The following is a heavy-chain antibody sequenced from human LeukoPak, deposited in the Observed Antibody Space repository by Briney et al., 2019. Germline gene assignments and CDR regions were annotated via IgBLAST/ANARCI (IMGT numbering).Heavy chain of an antibody. Sequence: GGSMSLCCAASGSAVSSNYMSWVRQAPGKGLELVSVIYSGASTYYAPSVKGRFTISRDNSKNTLYLHMNSLRAEDTAVYYCARDNVYYYDSSGYAFDIWGQGTMVTVSS. CDR1: GSAVSSNY. V-gene: IGHV3-53*01. J-gene: IGHJ3*02. D-gene: IGHD3-22*01. CDR3: ARDNVYYYDSSGYAFDI. CDR2: IYSGAST.